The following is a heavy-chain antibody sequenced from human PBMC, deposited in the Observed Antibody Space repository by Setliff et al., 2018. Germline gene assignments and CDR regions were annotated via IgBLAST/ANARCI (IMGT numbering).Heavy chain of an antibody. J-gene: IGHJ5*02. V-gene: IGHV4-39*01. CDR1: GGSVSNSGFF. CDR3: GRGFSRIEGWGNWFDL. D-gene: IGHD2-15*01. CDR2: IYDSGSS. Sequence: PSETLSLTCTVSGGSVSNSGFFWGWLRQAPGKGLEWIGNIYDSGSSNYNASLKSRHIITRDTSKNQFSLKLTSVTAADTAVYYCGRGFSRIEGWGNWFDLWGQGILVTVSS.